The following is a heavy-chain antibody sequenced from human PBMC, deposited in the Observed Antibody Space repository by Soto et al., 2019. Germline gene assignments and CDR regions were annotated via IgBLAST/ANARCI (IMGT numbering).Heavy chain of an antibody. V-gene: IGHV4-34*01. CDR3: ATVHNSSGYSNWFDP. CDR2: INHSGST. J-gene: IGHJ5*02. CDR1: GGSFSGYY. D-gene: IGHD3-22*01. Sequence: SETLSLTCAVYGGSFSGYYWSWIRQPPGKGLEWIGEINHSGSTNYNPSLKSRITISVDTSKNQLSLKLSSVTAADTAVYYCATVHNSSGYSNWFDPWGQGTLVTVSS.